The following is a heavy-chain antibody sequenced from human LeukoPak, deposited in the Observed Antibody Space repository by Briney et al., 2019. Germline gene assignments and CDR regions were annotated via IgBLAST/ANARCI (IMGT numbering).Heavy chain of an antibody. Sequence: ASVKVSCKASGGTFSSYAISWVRQAPGQGLEWMGGIIPIFGTANYAQKFQGRVTITADESTSTAYMELSSLRSEDTAVYYCAMATHCSSTSCYYYYGMDVWGQGTTVTVSS. CDR2: IIPIFGTA. D-gene: IGHD2-2*01. CDR1: GGTFSSYA. J-gene: IGHJ6*02. V-gene: IGHV1-69*13. CDR3: AMATHCSSTSCYYYYGMDV.